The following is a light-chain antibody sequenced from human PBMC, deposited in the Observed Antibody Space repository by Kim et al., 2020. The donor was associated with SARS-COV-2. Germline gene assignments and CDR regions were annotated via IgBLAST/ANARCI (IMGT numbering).Light chain of an antibody. J-gene: IGLJ2*01. CDR3: QSYDSRLSGSV. V-gene: IGLV1-40*01. Sequence: QRVTISCTGSSSNIGAGYDVHWYQQLPGTAPKLLIYGNTNRPSGVPDRFSGSKSDTSASLAITGLQAEDEADYYCQSYDSRLSGSVFGGGTQLTVL. CDR2: GNT. CDR1: SSNIGAGYD.